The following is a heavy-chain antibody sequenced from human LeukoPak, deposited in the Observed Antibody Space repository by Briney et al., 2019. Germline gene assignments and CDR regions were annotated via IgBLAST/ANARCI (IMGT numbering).Heavy chain of an antibody. J-gene: IGHJ4*02. CDR2: VSVGGSR. Sequence: SETLSLTCAVSSDFFSTSHWWNWVRPSPGEGLEWIGEVSVGGSRNYNPSLKSRVTISVDTSKNQFSLKLSSVTAADTAVYYCARTRLGATPDYWGQGTLVTVSS. CDR3: ARTRLGATPDY. V-gene: IGHV4-4*02. CDR1: SDFFSTSHW. D-gene: IGHD1-26*01.